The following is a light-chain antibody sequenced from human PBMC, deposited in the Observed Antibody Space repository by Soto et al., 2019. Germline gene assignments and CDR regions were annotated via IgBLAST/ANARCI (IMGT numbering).Light chain of an antibody. CDR3: QQYNSPT. J-gene: IGKJ1*01. CDR2: KAS. CDR1: QSISSW. Sequence: DIQMTQSPSTLSASVGDRVTITCRASQSISSWLAWYQQKPGKAPKLLIYKASSLESGVPSRFSGSGSGTEFTLTISSLQPDDFATYYCQQYNSPTFGQG. V-gene: IGKV1-5*03.